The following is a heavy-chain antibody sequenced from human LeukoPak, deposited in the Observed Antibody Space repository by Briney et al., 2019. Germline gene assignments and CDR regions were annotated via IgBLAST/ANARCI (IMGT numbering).Heavy chain of an antibody. Sequence: SETLSLTCIVSGGSISSSGYYWDWIRQPPGKGLEWIGEINHSGSTNYNPSLKSRVTISVDTSKNQFSLKLSSVTVADTAVYYCARGPGEDYWGQGTLVSVSS. J-gene: IGHJ4*02. CDR2: INHSGST. D-gene: IGHD3-16*01. V-gene: IGHV4-39*07. CDR3: ARGPGEDY. CDR1: GGSISSSGYY.